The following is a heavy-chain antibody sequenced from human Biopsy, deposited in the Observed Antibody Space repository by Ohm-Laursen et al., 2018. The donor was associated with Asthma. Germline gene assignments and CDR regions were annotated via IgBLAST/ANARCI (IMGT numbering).Heavy chain of an antibody. Sequence: SLRLSCTASGFTFDDYAMNWVRQAPGKGLEWVSGISWNSGSLEYADSVKGRFTVSRDNAKRTLYLQMNSLRAEDTALYYCVRVWGGSAFDIWGQGTMVTISS. V-gene: IGHV3-9*01. D-gene: IGHD3-16*01. CDR3: VRVWGGSAFDI. CDR2: ISWNSGSL. J-gene: IGHJ3*02. CDR1: GFTFDDYA.